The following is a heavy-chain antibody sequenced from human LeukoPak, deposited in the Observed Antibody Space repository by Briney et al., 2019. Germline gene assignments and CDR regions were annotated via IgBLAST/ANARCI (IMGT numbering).Heavy chain of an antibody. Sequence: QSGGSLRLSCAASGFIFSNHGMNWARQAPGKGLEWVSTISGSGDSTYYADSVKGRFTTSRDNSKNTLYLQMNSLRVEDTAVYYCAKGAYYGDWGQGTLVTISS. CDR3: AKGAYYGD. J-gene: IGHJ4*02. D-gene: IGHD3-3*01. CDR2: ISGSGDST. V-gene: IGHV3-23*01. CDR1: GFIFSNHG.